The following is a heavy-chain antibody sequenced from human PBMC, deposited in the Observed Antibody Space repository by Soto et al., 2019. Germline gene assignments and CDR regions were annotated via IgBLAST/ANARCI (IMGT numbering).Heavy chain of an antibody. J-gene: IGHJ5*02. CDR1: GYTFTGYY. CDR3: ARGLTDSPPPTTMVRGVISRFDP. CDR2: INLNCGGT. D-gene: IGHD3-10*01. Sequence: GASVKVSCKASGYTFTGYYMHWVRQAPGQGLEWKGRINLNCGGTNYAQKFQGWVTMTRDTSISTAYMELSRLRSDDTAVYYCARGLTDSPPPTTMVRGVISRFDPWGQGTLVTVSS. V-gene: IGHV1-2*04.